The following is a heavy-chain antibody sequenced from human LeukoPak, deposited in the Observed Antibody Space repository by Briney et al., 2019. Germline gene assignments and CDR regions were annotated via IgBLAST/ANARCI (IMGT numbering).Heavy chain of an antibody. CDR1: GFTFSSYW. CDR3: AKDRLIVGATTGFDY. CDR2: IRYDGSNK. Sequence: GGSLRLSCAASGFTFSSYWMSWVRQAPGKGLEWVAYIRYDGSNKYYADSVKGRFTISRDNSKNTLYLQMNSLRAEDTAVYYCAKDRLIVGATTGFDYWGQGTLVTVSS. V-gene: IGHV3-30*02. J-gene: IGHJ4*02. D-gene: IGHD1-26*01.